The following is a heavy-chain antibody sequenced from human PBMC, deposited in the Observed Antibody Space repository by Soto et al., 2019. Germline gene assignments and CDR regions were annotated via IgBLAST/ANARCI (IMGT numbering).Heavy chain of an antibody. D-gene: IGHD1-1*01. J-gene: IGHJ4*02. Sequence: GGSLRLSCATSESTFSSFGMHWVRQAPGKGLEWVAVISYDGSNKYYADSVKGRFTISRDNAKNTLYLQMNSLRAEDTAVYYCARGGLERRLDYWGQGTLVTVSS. CDR2: ISYDGSNK. CDR1: ESTFSSFG. CDR3: ARGGLERRLDY. V-gene: IGHV3-30*12.